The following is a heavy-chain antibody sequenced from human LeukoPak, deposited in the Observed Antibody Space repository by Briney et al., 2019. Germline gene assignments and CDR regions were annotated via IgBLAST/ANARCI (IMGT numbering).Heavy chain of an antibody. D-gene: IGHD3-10*01. V-gene: IGHV3-21*01. J-gene: IGHJ4*02. CDR1: GFTFSRYS. Sequence: GGSLRLSCAASGFTFSRYSKNWVRQAPGQGLEWVSSISSTCSYIYYTDSVKGRFTISRDNVKSSLYPQKNSLKAEGTAVYYCARWAGGVRFCGQGTLVTVSS. CDR3: ARWAGGVRF. CDR2: ISSTCSYI.